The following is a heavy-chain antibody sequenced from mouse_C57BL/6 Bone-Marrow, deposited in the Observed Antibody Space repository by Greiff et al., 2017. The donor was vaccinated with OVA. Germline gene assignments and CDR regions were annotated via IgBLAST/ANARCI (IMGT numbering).Heavy chain of an antibody. V-gene: IGHV1-64*01. CDR3: ARSPGWWYYIDY. CDR2: LPPNSGST. CDR1: GYTFTSYW. D-gene: IGHD1-1*02. J-gene: IGHJ2*01. Sequence: QVQLQQPGAELVKPGASVKLSCKASGYTFTSYWMHWVKQRPGQGLEWIGMLPPNSGSTNYNEKFKSKATLTVDKSSSTAYMQVSSLTSEDSAVYYSARSPGWWYYIDYWGQGTTLTVSS.